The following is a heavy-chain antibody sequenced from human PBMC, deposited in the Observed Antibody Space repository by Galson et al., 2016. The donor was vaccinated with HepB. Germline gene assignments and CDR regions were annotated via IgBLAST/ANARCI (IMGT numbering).Heavy chain of an antibody. J-gene: IGHJ3*01. CDR2: INTGCSYW. V-gene: IGHV3-11*03. CDR3: ASPTEKDVVPDAFAF. Sequence: SLRLSCAASGLPFSDYYMSWIRQAPGKGLEWLAYINTGCSYWIYAASVRGRFTISRDDAKESLYLEMGSLRVDDTAVYYCASPTEKDVVPDAFAFWGQGTMVTVSS. D-gene: IGHD3-10*02. CDR1: GLPFSDYY.